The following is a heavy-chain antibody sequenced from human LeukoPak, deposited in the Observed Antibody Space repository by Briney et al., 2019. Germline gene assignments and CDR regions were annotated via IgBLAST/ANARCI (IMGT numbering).Heavy chain of an antibody. V-gene: IGHV4-38-2*02. Sequence: SETLSLTCTVSGYSISSGYYWGWIRQPPGKGLEWIGSIYHSGSTYYNPSLKSRVTISVDTSKNQFSLKLSSVTAADTAVYYCARDVMDGNYPGGDYWGQGTLVTVSS. D-gene: IGHD4-11*01. J-gene: IGHJ4*02. CDR2: IYHSGST. CDR3: ARDVMDGNYPGGDY. CDR1: GYSISSGYY.